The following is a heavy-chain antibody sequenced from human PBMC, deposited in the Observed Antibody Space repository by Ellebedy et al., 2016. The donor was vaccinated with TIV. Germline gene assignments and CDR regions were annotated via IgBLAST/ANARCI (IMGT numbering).Heavy chain of an antibody. CDR3: ARRLPGIAGAGNY. CDR1: GYTFTSYD. J-gene: IGHJ4*02. Sequence: AASVKVSCKASGYTFTSYDINWVRQATGQGLEWMGWMNPNSGNTGFAQKFQGRVTMTRNTSISTAYMELSSLRSEDTAVYYCARRLPGIAGAGNYWGQGTLVTVSS. CDR2: MNPNSGNT. V-gene: IGHV1-8*01. D-gene: IGHD6-19*01.